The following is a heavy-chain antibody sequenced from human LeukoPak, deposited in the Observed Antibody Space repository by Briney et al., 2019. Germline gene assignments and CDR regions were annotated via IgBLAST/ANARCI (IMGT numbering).Heavy chain of an antibody. CDR2: INGGGSPI. V-gene: IGHV3-48*01. CDR1: GFTFSRDS. CDR3: ARDSGDDPRGAAPRKYQLLSGAEYFQH. J-gene: IGHJ1*01. Sequence: SGGSLRLSCAASGFTFSRDSMNWVRQAPGKGLEWVSYINGGGSPIYYADSVRGRFTISRDNVKNSLYLQMNSLRAEDTAMYYCARDSGDDPRGAAPRKYQLLSGAEYFQHWGQGTLVTVSS. D-gene: IGHD2-2*01.